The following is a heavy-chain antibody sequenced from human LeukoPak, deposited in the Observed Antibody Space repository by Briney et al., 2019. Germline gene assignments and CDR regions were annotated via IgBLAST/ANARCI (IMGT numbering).Heavy chain of an antibody. J-gene: IGHJ4*02. CDR2: IKSKTDGGTT. D-gene: IGHD4/OR15-4a*01. V-gene: IGHV3-15*01. Sequence: GGSLRLSCAASGFSFTDAWMSWVRQAPGKGLEWVGRIKSKTDGGTTDYAAPVKGRFTISRDESKNTLYLQMNSLKTEDTAVYYCTWLWAGANCHWGQGTLVTVSS. CDR1: GFSFTDAW. CDR3: TWLWAGANCH.